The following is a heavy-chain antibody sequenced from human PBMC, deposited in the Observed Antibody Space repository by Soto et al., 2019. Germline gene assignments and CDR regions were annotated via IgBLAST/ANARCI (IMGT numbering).Heavy chain of an antibody. CDR3: ARSLYSGSYYCDS. CDR2: IDWRDEK. Sequence: GSGPTLVNPTQTLTLTCTFSGFSLTTSGMCVSWIRQPPGKALEWLALIDWRDEKYYSTPLKTRLSISKDTSKNQVVLTMTNVDPVDTGTYYCARSLYSGSYYCDSWGPGTLVTVSS. V-gene: IGHV2-70*01. D-gene: IGHD1-26*01. J-gene: IGHJ4*02. CDR1: GFSLTTSGMC.